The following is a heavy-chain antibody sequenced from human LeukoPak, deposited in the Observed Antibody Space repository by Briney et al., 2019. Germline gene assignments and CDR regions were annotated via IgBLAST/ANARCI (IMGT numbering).Heavy chain of an antibody. V-gene: IGHV3-9*03. CDR2: ISWNSGSI. CDR3: AKVAVSSGYGYYMDV. CDR1: GFTFDDYA. D-gene: IGHD3-22*01. Sequence: PGGSLRLSCAASGFTFDDYAMHWVRQAPGKGLEWVSGISWNSGSIGYADSVKGRFTISRDNAKNSLYLQMNSLRAEDMAVYYCAKVAVSSGYGYYMDVWGKGTTVT. J-gene: IGHJ6*03.